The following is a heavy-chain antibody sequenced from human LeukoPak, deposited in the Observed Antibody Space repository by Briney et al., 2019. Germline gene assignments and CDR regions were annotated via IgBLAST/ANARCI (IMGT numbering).Heavy chain of an antibody. Sequence: SETLSLTCTVSGGSISYYYWSWIRQSPGKGLEWIGYIYYNGSTNYNPSLKSRVTISVDMSKNQFSLKVISVTAADTAIYYCARKGGHFDYWGQGTLVTVSS. D-gene: IGHD2-15*01. CDR1: GGSISYYY. V-gene: IGHV4-59*01. J-gene: IGHJ4*02. CDR2: IYYNGST. CDR3: ARKGGHFDY.